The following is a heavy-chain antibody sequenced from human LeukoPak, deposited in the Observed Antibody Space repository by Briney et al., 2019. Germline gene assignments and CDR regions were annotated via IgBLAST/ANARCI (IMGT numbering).Heavy chain of an antibody. CDR1: GGSISSYY. CDR2: MYYRGST. CDR3: ARLVLDYYYYMDV. D-gene: IGHD3-3*01. J-gene: IGHJ6*03. Sequence: SETLSLTCTVSGGSISSYYWGWIRQPPGRGLEWIASMYYRGSTYYNPSLKSRVIISVDMSKNQFSLKLSSVTAADSAVYYCARLVLDYYYYMDVWGKGTTVTISS. V-gene: IGHV4-39*01.